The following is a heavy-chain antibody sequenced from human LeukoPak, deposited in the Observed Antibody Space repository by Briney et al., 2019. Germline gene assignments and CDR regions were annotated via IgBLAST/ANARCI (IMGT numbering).Heavy chain of an antibody. J-gene: IGHJ6*03. V-gene: IGHV3-48*04. Sequence: GGSLRLSCAASGFTFSSYSMNWVRKAPGKGLEWVSYISSSSNTIYYADSVKHRFTISRDNAKNSLYLQMNSLRADDTAVYYCARDRVVVRGVNEYYYYMDVWGKGTTVTVSS. D-gene: IGHD3-10*01. CDR1: GFTFSSYS. CDR2: ISSSSNTI. CDR3: ARDRVVVRGVNEYYYYMDV.